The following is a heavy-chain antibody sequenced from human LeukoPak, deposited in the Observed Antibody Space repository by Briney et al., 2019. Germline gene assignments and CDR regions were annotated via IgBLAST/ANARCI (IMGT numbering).Heavy chain of an antibody. Sequence: GASVKVSCKASGYTLTSYYMHWVRQAPGQGLEWMGWINPNTGDTSFAQKFQGRVTLTRDTSISTAYMELSRLKSDDTAVYYCAILFNYYDNSGYYQYYFDYWGQGTLVSVSS. J-gene: IGHJ4*02. CDR1: GYTLTSYY. V-gene: IGHV1-2*02. CDR2: INPNTGDT. CDR3: AILFNYYDNSGYYQYYFDY. D-gene: IGHD3-22*01.